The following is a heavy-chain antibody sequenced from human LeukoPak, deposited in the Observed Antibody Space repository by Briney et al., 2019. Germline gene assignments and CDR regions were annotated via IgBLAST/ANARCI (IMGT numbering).Heavy chain of an antibody. CDR3: ARGGKIGSGTYGDYYGMDV. CDR2: IYSGGGT. Sequence: GGSLRLSCAASGLTVSTNYMSWVRQAPGKGLEWLSVIYSGGGTYYADSVRGRFTISRDNSKNTLYLQMNRLRAEDTAVYSCARGGKIGSGTYGDYYGMDVWGQGTLVTVSS. D-gene: IGHD3-10*01. CDR1: GLTVSTNY. J-gene: IGHJ6*02. V-gene: IGHV3-66*01.